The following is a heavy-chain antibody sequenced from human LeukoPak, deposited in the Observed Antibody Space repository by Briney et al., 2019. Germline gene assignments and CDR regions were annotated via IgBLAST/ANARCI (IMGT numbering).Heavy chain of an antibody. Sequence: SETLSLTCTVSGGSISSSSYYWGWIRQPPGKGLEWIGSIYYSGSTYYSPSLKSRVTISVDTSKNQFSLKLSSVTAADTAVYYCARLSTMIVVGTDYYFDYWGQGTLVTVSS. V-gene: IGHV4-39*07. CDR2: IYYSGST. CDR3: ARLSTMIVVGTDYYFDY. CDR1: GGSISSSSYY. D-gene: IGHD3-22*01. J-gene: IGHJ4*02.